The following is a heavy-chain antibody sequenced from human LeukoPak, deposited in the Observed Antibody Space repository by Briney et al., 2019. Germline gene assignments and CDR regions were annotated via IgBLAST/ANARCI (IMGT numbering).Heavy chain of an antibody. V-gene: IGHV4-61*02. Sequence: SETLSLTCTVSGGSISSGSYYWSWIRQPAGKGLEWIGRIYTSGSTNYNPSLKSRVTISVDTSKNQFSLKLSSVTAADTAVYFCASSYYYDSSGYYAWFDPWGQGTLVTVSS. J-gene: IGHJ5*02. D-gene: IGHD3-22*01. CDR1: GGSISSGSYY. CDR2: IYTSGST. CDR3: ASSYYYDSSGYYAWFDP.